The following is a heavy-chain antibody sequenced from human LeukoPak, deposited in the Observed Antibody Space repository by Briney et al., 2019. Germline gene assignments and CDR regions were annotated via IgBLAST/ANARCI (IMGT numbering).Heavy chain of an antibody. CDR3: AGRGYSYGLRY. CDR2: IYYSGST. D-gene: IGHD5-18*01. CDR1: GGSISSGGYY. Sequence: PSETLSLTCTVSGGSISSGGYYWSWIRQHPGKGLEWIGYIYYSGSTYYNPSLKSRVTISVDTSKNQFSLKLSSVTAADTAVYYCAGRGYSYGLRYWGQGTLVTVSS. J-gene: IGHJ4*02. V-gene: IGHV4-31*03.